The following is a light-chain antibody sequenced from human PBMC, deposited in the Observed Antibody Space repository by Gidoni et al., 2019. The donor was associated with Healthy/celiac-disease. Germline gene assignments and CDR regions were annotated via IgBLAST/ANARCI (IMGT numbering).Light chain of an antibody. Sequence: SYELTQPPSVSVSPVQTARITCSGDALPKKYAYWYQQKSGQAPVLVIYEDRKRPSGIPERFSGSSSGTMATLTISGAQVEDEADYYCYSTDSSGNHKGVFGGGTKLTVL. J-gene: IGLJ2*01. V-gene: IGLV3-10*01. CDR2: EDR. CDR3: YSTDSSGNHKGV. CDR1: ALPKKY.